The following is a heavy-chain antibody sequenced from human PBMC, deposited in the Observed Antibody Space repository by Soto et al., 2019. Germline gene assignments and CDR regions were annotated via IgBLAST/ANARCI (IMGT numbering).Heavy chain of an antibody. J-gene: IGHJ6*02. CDR3: AKSPMVRTFHYGMEV. V-gene: IGHV3-7*05. Sequence: EVQLVESGGGLVQPGRSLRVSCAASGFSFSSYWMSWVRHGPGKGLEWVADINEEGTEIYYADSVKGRFTISRDNGENSVYLQMNNLRVDDTAVYSCAKSPMVRTFHYGMEVWGQGTTVTVSS. D-gene: IGHD2-8*01. CDR2: INEEGTEI. CDR1: GFSFSSYW.